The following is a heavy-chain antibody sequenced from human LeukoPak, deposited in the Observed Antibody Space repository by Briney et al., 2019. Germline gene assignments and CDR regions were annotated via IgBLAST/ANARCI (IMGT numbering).Heavy chain of an antibody. CDR1: GYSFTSYN. CDR2: TNPSGGNT. Sequence: ASVKVSCKTSGYSFTSYNLHWVRQAPGQRLEWMGITNPSGGNTNYAQKFQGRVTMTRDTSTSTVYMELSSLRSEDTAVYYCARVLINPYDILTGYYTNYYMDVWGKGTTVTISS. CDR3: ARVLINPYDILTGYYTNYYMDV. J-gene: IGHJ6*03. D-gene: IGHD3-9*01. V-gene: IGHV1-46*01.